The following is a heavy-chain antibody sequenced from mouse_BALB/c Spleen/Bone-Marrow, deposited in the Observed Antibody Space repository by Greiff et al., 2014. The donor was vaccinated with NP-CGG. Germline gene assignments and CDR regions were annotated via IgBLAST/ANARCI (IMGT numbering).Heavy chain of an antibody. V-gene: IGHV1-69*02. D-gene: IGHD2-4*01. CDR1: GYTFTSYW. J-gene: IGHJ3*01. CDR3: ARTYYDYDWFAY. Sequence: VQLQQSGVEFVKPGASVKLSCKASGYTFTSYWMHWVKQRPGQGLEWIGEIDPSDSYTKYNQNFKGKATLTVYKSSSTAYMQLSSLTSEDSAVYYCARTYYDYDWFAYWGQGTLVTVSA. CDR2: IDPSDSYT.